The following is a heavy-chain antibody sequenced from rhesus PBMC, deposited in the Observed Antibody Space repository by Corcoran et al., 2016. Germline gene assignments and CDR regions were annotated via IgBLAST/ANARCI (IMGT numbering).Heavy chain of an antibody. CDR3: ARGPLGIRGYVEF. CDR2: ISGSGGIT. J-gene: IGHJ1*01. V-gene: IGHV4-106*01. Sequence: QVQLQESGPGLVKPSETLSLTCAVSGGSLSDDYYWTYIRLPPGKGLEWIGYISGSGGITIYNPSLKKRGTISKDTSRNQFSLNWNAVTAADTAVYFCARGPLGIRGYVEFGGQGALVTVSS. D-gene: IGHD1-44*01. CDR1: GGSLSDDYY.